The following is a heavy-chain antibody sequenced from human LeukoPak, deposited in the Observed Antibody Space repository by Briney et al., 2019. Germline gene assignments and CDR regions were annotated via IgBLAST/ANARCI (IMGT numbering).Heavy chain of an antibody. J-gene: IGHJ6*03. CDR3: ASHIGGGIEDMDV. Sequence: SETLSLTCTVSGGSIGTYYWSWIRQSPGKGLEWIGYIYVTGTRYNPYLQSRVTISVDRTRHQFFLKMSSVTAAHTAVYYCASHIGGGIEDMDVWGKGTKVIVSS. CDR1: GGSIGTYY. CDR2: IYVTGT. V-gene: IGHV4-4*09. D-gene: IGHD3-16*02.